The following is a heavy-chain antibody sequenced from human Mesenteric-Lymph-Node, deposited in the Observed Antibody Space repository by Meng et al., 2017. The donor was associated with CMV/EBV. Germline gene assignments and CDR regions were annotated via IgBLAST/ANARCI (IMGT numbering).Heavy chain of an antibody. D-gene: IGHD3-3*01. CDR2: MNPNSGNT. CDR3: ARSFWSGYPWYYYYGMDV. J-gene: IGHJ6*02. CDR1: GYTFTSYG. V-gene: IGHV1-8*03. Sequence: ASVKVSCKASGYTFTSYGISWVRQAPGQGLEWMGWMNPNSGNTGYAQKFQGRVTITRNTSISTAYMELSSLRSEDTAVYYCARSFWSGYPWYYYYGMDVWGQGTTVTVSS.